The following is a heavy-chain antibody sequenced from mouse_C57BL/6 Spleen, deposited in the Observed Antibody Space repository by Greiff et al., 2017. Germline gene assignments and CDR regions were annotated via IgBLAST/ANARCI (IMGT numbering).Heavy chain of an antibody. V-gene: IGHV1-9*01. Sequence: QVQLQQSGAELMKPGASVKLSCKATGYTFTGYWIEWVKQRPGHGLEWIGEILPGSGSTNYHEKLKGKATFTADTSSNTAYMQLSRLTTEDAAIYYSAYGNWFDYWGQGTTLTVSS. D-gene: IGHD2-10*02. J-gene: IGHJ2*01. CDR3: AYGNWFDY. CDR1: GYTFTGYW. CDR2: ILPGSGST.